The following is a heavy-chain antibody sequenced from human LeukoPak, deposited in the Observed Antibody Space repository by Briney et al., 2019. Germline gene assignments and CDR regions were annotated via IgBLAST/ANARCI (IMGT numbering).Heavy chain of an antibody. D-gene: IGHD2-21*02. CDR2: IWYDESNK. Sequence: PGGSLRLSCAASGFTFSSYGMHWVRQAPGKGLEWVALIWYDESNKYYADSVKGRFTISRDNSKNTLCLQMNSLRAEDTAVYYCARHYCGGDCYFDCWGQGTLVTVSS. CDR3: ARHYCGGDCYFDC. V-gene: IGHV3-33*01. J-gene: IGHJ4*02. CDR1: GFTFSSYG.